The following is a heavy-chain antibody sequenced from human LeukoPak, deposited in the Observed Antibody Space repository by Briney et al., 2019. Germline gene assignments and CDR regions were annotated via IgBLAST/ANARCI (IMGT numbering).Heavy chain of an antibody. J-gene: IGHJ4*02. CDR2: IKQDGSEK. CDR1: GFIFSTYW. CDR3: ARPRWLLFDFDY. Sequence: GGSLRLSCAASGFIFSTYWMSWVRQAPGKGLEWVANIKQDGSEKYCVDSVKGRFTISRDNAKNSLYLQMNTLRAEDTAVYYCARPRWLLFDFDYWGQGTLVTVSS. V-gene: IGHV3-7*03. D-gene: IGHD3-3*01.